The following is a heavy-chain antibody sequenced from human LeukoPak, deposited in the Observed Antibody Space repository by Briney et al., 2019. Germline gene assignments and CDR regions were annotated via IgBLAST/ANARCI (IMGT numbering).Heavy chain of an antibody. V-gene: IGHV1-2*02. CDR2: INPNSGGT. CDR1: GYTFTGYY. CDR3: ARVRTLKNAIAARYFDY. D-gene: IGHD6-6*01. J-gene: IGHJ4*02. Sequence: GASVKVSCKASGYTFTGYYMHWVRQAPGQGLEWMGWINPNSGGTNYAQKFQGRVTMTRDTSNSTAYMELSRLRSDDTAVYYCARVRTLKNAIAARYFDYWGQGTLVTVSS.